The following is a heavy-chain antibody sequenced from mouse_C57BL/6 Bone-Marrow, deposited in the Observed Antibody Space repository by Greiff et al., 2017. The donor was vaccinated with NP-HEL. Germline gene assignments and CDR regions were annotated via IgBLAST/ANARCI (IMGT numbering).Heavy chain of an antibody. V-gene: IGHV5-17*01. Sequence: EVQGVESGGGLVKPGGSLTLSCAASGFTFSDYGMHWVRQAPEKGLAWVAYISSGSSTIYYADTVKGRFTISRDNAKNTLFLQMTSLRSEDTAMYYCASRGAMDYWGQGTSVTVSS. CDR3: ASRGAMDY. CDR1: GFTFSDYG. J-gene: IGHJ4*01. CDR2: ISSGSSTI.